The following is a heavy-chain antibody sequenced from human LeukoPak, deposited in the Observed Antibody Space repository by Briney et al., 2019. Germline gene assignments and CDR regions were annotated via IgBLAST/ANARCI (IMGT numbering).Heavy chain of an antibody. D-gene: IGHD3-10*01. CDR2: IRYDGSSK. CDR3: AKGLATYYYDAFDI. CDR1: GFTFTSSA. Sequence: GGSLRLSCAASGFTFTSSAMSWVRQAPDKGLEWVAFIRYDGSSKYYADSVKGRFTISRDNSKNTLYLQMNSLRAEDTALYYCAKGLATYYYDAFDIWGQGTMVTVSS. J-gene: IGHJ3*02. V-gene: IGHV3-30*02.